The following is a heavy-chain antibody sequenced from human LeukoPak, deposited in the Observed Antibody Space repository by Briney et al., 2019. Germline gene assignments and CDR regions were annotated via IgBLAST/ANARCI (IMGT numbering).Heavy chain of an antibody. V-gene: IGHV4-59*01. J-gene: IGHJ3*02. CDR3: ARARYYYDSSGFPPLQLHAVDI. D-gene: IGHD3-22*01. Sequence: SETLSLTGTVSGGSISSYYWSWIRQPPGKGLEWIGYIYYSGSTNYNPSLKSRVTISVDTSKNQFSLKLSSVTAADTAVYYCARARYYYDSSGFPPLQLHAVDIWGQGTMVTVSS. CDR1: GGSISSYY. CDR2: IYYSGST.